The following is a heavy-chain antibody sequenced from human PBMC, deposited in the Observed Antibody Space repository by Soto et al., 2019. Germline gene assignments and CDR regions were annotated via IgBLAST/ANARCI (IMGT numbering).Heavy chain of an antibody. CDR1: GGSISSGDYY. Sequence: PSETLSLTCTVSGGSISSGDYYWSWIRQPPGKGLEWIGYIYYSGSTYYNPSLKSRVTISVDTSKNQFSLKLSSVTAADTAVYYCARDPYSNYAPYGMDVWGQGTTVTVSS. CDR2: IYYSGST. J-gene: IGHJ6*02. D-gene: IGHD4-4*01. CDR3: ARDPYSNYAPYGMDV. V-gene: IGHV4-30-4*01.